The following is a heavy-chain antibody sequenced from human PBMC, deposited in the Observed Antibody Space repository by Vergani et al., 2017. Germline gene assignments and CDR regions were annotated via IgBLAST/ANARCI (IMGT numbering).Heavy chain of an antibody. D-gene: IGHD6-19*01. CDR1: GGTFSSYA. V-gene: IGHV1-69*06. CDR3: ATNRQAGALDAFDI. J-gene: IGHJ3*02. Sequence: QVQLVQSGAEVKKPGSSVKVSCKASGGTFSSYAISWVRQAPGQGLEWMGGIIPIFGTANYAQKFQGRVTITEDTSTDTAYMELSSLRSEDTAVYYCATNRQAGALDAFDIWGQGTMVTVSS. CDR2: IIPIFGTA.